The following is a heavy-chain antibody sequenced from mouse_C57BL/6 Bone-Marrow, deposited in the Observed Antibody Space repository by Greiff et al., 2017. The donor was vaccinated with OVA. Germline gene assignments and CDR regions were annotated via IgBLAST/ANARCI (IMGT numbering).Heavy chain of an antibody. V-gene: IGHV1-76*01. CDR2: IYPGSGNT. J-gene: IGHJ2*01. CDR3: ARLITTVVAPYFDY. CDR1: GYTFTDYY. D-gene: IGHD1-1*01. Sequence: QVQLKESGAELVRPGASVKLSCKASGYTFTDYYINWVKQRPGQGLEWIARIYPGSGNTYYNEKFKGKATLTAEKSSSTAYMQLSSLTSEDSAVYFCARLITTVVAPYFDYWGQGTTLTVSS.